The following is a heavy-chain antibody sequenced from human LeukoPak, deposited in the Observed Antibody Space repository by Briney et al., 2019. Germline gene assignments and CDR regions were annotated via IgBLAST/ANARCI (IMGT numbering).Heavy chain of an antibody. CDR1: GSAFSYSS. D-gene: IGHD2-2*03. V-gene: IGHV3-48*02. Sequence: GGSLRLSCVGSGSAFSYSSMNWVRQAPGKGLEWLSNIGGPSDSTSYPDSVRGRFTMSRDRATKSVYLEMSNLREDDTAVYYCATEDTLFYFSGYWGQGTLVAVSS. CDR3: ATEDTLFYFSGY. CDR2: IGGPSDST. J-gene: IGHJ4*02.